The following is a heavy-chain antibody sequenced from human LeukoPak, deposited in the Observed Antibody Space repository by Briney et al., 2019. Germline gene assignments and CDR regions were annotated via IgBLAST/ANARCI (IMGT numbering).Heavy chain of an antibody. CDR3: AGRIAVAGTSGTLDDY. V-gene: IGHV1-69*13. D-gene: IGHD6-19*01. Sequence: GASVTVSCKASGYTFTNYGISWVRQAPGQGLEWMGGIIPIFGTANYAQKFQGRVTITADESTSTAYMELSSLRSEDTAVYYCAGRIAVAGTSGTLDDYWGQGTLVTVSS. J-gene: IGHJ4*02. CDR1: GYTFTNYG. CDR2: IIPIFGTA.